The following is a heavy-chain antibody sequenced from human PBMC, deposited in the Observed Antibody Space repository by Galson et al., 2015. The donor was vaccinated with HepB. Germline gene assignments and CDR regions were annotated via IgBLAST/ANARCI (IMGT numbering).Heavy chain of an antibody. J-gene: IGHJ3*02. V-gene: IGHV3-48*01. Sequence: SLRLSCAASGFTFSDYSMNWVRQAPGKGLEWLSYIGPSTSNTYYADSVEGRFTISRDNAKNSLYLQMNSLRAEDTAVYYCARDHAYAFDIWGQGTMVTASS. CDR1: GFTFSDYS. CDR2: IGPSTSNT. CDR3: ARDHAYAFDI.